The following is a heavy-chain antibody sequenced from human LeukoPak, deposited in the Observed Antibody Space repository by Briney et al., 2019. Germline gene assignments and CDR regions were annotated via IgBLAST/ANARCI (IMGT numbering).Heavy chain of an antibody. CDR1: GFTFSSYA. D-gene: IGHD2-2*02. CDR2: ISGSGGST. CDR3: AKDLSGDDCSSTSCYISWFDP. V-gene: IGHV3-23*01. Sequence: GRSLRLSCAASGFTFSSYAMSWVRQAPGKGLEWVSAISGSGGSTYYADSVKGRFTISRDNSKNTLYLQMNSLRAEDTAVYYCAKDLSGDDCSSTSCYISWFDPWGQGTLVTVSS. J-gene: IGHJ5*02.